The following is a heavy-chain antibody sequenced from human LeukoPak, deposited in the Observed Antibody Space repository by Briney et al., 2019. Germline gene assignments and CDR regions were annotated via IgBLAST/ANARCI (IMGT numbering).Heavy chain of an antibody. CDR1: GGSFYGYY. J-gene: IGHJ3*02. D-gene: IGHD6-13*01. V-gene: IGHV4-34*01. CDR3: ARPTTLYSSKGGAFDI. CDR2: INHSGST. Sequence: SETLSITCADYGGSFYGYYWSWIPQPPGKGLEWIGEINHSGSTNYNPSLKSRVTISVDTSKNQFSLKLRSVTAADTAVYYCARPTTLYSSKGGAFDIWGQGTMVTVSS.